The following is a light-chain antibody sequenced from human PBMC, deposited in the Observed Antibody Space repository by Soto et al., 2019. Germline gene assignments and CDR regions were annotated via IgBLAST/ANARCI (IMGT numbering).Light chain of an antibody. CDR1: QGIGDT. V-gene: IGKV3-20*01. J-gene: IGKJ5*01. CDR3: QQHGISHIT. Sequence: EVVMRQSPATLSVSPGEGATLSCRASQGIGDTLAWYQHKPGQAPRLLIYDASLRATGVPDRFSGSGSGTDFTLTITRLEPDDSAVYYCQQHGISHITFGQGTRLEIK. CDR2: DAS.